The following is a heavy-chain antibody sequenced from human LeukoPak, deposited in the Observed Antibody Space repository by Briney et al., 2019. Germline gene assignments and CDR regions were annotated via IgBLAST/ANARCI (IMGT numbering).Heavy chain of an antibody. CDR1: GGSISSYY. Sequence: NPSETLSLTCTVSGGSISSYYWSWIRQPPGKGLEWIGYIYYSGSTNYNPSLKSRVTISVDTSKNQFSLKLSSVTAADTAVYYCARRYCSGGSCYSSAQVIYFDPWGQGTLVTVSS. D-gene: IGHD2-15*01. J-gene: IGHJ5*02. CDR2: IYYSGST. CDR3: ARRYCSGGSCYSSAQVIYFDP. V-gene: IGHV4-59*12.